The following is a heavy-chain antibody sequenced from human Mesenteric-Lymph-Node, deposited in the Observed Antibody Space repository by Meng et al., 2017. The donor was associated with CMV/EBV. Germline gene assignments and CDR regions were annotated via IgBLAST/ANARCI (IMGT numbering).Heavy chain of an antibody. CDR3: ARRIGKQLLPDY. Sequence: GGSLRLSCKGSGYSFTSYWIGWVRQMPGKGLEWMGIIYPGDSDTRYSPSFQGQVTISADKSISTAYLQWSSLNASDTAMYYCARRIGKQLLPDYWGQGTLVTVSS. J-gene: IGHJ4*02. CDR1: GYSFTSYW. CDR2: IYPGDSDT. D-gene: IGHD2-2*01. V-gene: IGHV5-51*01.